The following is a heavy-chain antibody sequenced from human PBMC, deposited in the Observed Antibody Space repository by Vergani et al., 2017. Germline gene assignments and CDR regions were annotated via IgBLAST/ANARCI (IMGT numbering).Heavy chain of an antibody. V-gene: IGHV5-51*01. CDR2: IYPGDSDT. Sequence: EVQLVESGGGLIQPGESLKISCKGSGYSFTSYWIGWVRQMPGKGLEWMGIIYPGDSDTRYSPSFQGQVTISADKSISTAYLQWSSLKASDTAMYYCARHGPPDDYGDYDYPLPFDYWGQGTLVTVSS. CDR1: GYSFTSYW. D-gene: IGHD4-17*01. CDR3: ARHGPPDDYGDYDYPLPFDY. J-gene: IGHJ4*02.